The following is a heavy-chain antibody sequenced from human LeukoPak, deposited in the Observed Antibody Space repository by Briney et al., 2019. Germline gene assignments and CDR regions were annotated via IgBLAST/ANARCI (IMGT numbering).Heavy chain of an antibody. CDR1: GFTFSNYA. Sequence: GRSLRLSCAASGFTFSNYAIHWVRQAPGKGLEWVAVISYDGSNKYYADSVKGRFTISRDNSKNTLYQQMDSLRTEDTAVYYCAREVFGRGRVAIPFDYWGQGTLVTVSS. J-gene: IGHJ4*02. D-gene: IGHD2-2*01. CDR3: AREVFGRGRVAIPFDY. V-gene: IGHV3-30-3*01. CDR2: ISYDGSNK.